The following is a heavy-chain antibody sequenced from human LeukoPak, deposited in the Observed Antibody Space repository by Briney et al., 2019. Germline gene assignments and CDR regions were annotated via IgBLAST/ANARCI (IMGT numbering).Heavy chain of an antibody. J-gene: IGHJ4*02. CDR1: GFTFSSYA. V-gene: IGHV3-48*04. CDR3: ARGYPTDFDC. CDR2: ISSSSSTI. D-gene: IGHD1-1*01. Sequence: GGSLRLSCAVSGFTFSSYAMNWVRQAPGKGLEWVSYISSSSSTIYYADSVKGRFTISRDNAKDSLYLQMNGLTAEDTAVYFCARGYPTDFDCWGQGTLVTVSS.